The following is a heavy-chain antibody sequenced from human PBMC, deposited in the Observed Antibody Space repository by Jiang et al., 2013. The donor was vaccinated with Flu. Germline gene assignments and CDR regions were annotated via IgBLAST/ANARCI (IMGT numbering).Heavy chain of an antibody. CDR2: ISAYNGNT. CDR3: ARDFEAAAGTFRWFDP. V-gene: IGHV1-18*01. J-gene: IGHJ5*02. D-gene: IGHD6-13*01. Sequence: SWVRQAPGQGLEWMGWISAYNGNTNYAQKLQGRVTMTTDTSTSTAYMELRSLRSDDTAVYYCARDFEAAAGTFRWFDPWGQGTLVTVSS.